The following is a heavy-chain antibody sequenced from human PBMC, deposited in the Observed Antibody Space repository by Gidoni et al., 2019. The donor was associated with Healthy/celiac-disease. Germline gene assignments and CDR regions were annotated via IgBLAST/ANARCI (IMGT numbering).Heavy chain of an antibody. V-gene: IGHV5-51*01. D-gene: IGHD6-6*01. CDR1: GYSFTSYW. J-gene: IGHJ4*02. Sequence: EVQLVQSGAEVHTPGESLKICCTGSGYSFTSYWIGWVRQMPGKGLEWMGITYPCDSDTRYSPSFQGQVTISADKSISTADLQWSSLKASDTAMYYCARGGEAARGLIDYWGQGTLVTVSS. CDR2: TYPCDSDT. CDR3: ARGGEAARGLIDY.